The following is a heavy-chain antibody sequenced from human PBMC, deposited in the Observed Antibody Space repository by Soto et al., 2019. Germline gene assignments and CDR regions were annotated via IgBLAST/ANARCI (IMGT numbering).Heavy chain of an antibody. J-gene: IGHJ6*02. CDR3: STDRRLVGGTTGNQYSYGMDV. D-gene: IGHD1-26*01. CDR2: IKSKTDGGTT. V-gene: IGHV3-15*07. Sequence: EEQLVESGGGLVKPGGSLRLYCAASGFTFSNAWMNWVRQAPGKGLEWVGRIKSKTDGGTTEYPAHAKGRFTISRDDSKNTLYLQMNSLKIEDTAVYFCSTDRRLVGGTTGNQYSYGMDVWGQGTTVTVSS. CDR1: GFTFSNAW.